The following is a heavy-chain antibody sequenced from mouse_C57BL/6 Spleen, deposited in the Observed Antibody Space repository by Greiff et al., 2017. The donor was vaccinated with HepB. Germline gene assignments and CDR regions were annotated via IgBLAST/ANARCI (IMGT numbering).Heavy chain of an antibody. Sequence: QQSCKASGYTFTSYWMHWVKQRPIQGLEWIGNIDPSDSETHYNQKFKDKATLTVDKSSSTAYMQLSSLTSEDSAVYYCAREDYYYGSSYAFAYWGQGTLVTVSA. CDR2: IDPSDSET. J-gene: IGHJ3*01. CDR3: AREDYYYGSSYAFAY. D-gene: IGHD1-1*01. V-gene: IGHV1-52*01. CDR1: GYTFTSYW.